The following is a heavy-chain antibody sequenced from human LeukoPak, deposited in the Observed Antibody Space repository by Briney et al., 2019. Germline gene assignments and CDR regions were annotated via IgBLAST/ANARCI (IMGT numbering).Heavy chain of an antibody. CDR3: ARVRKASKEVTGALDY. D-gene: IGHD2-21*02. CDR1: AFTFSSYA. V-gene: IGHV3-30-3*01. CDR2: ISYDGSNK. Sequence: PGRSLRLSCAASAFTFSSYAVHWVRQAPGKGLEWVAVISYDGSNKYYADSVKGRFTISRDNSKNTLYLQMNSLRAEDTAVYYCARVRKASKEVTGALDYWGQGTLVTVSS. J-gene: IGHJ4*02.